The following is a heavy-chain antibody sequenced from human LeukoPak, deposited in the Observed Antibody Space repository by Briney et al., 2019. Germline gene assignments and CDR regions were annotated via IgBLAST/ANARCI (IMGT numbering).Heavy chain of an antibody. CDR2: ISYDGSNK. D-gene: IGHD1-1*01. CDR3: ARDGKLTDAFDI. Sequence: GGFLRLSCAASGFTFSSYAMHWVRQAPGKGLEWVAVISYDGSNKYYADSVKGRFTISRDNSKNTLYLQMNSLRAEDTAVYYCARDGKLTDAFDIWGQGTMVTVSS. J-gene: IGHJ3*02. CDR1: GFTFSSYA. V-gene: IGHV3-30*04.